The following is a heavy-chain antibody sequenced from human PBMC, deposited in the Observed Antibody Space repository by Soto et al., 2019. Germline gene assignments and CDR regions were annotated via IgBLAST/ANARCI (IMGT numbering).Heavy chain of an antibody. Sequence: GRNPRLSCAASGFTFSSYSMNWVRQAPGKGLEWVSSISSSSSYIYYADSVKGRFTISRDNAKNSLYLQMNSLRAEDTAVYYRARGGTGTTIFGVDWGVMYFCGHGTTVT. D-gene: IGHD3-3*01. CDR1: GFTFSSYS. CDR2: ISSSSSYI. CDR3: ARGGTGTTIFGVDWGVMYF. J-gene: IGHJ6*02. V-gene: IGHV3-21*01.